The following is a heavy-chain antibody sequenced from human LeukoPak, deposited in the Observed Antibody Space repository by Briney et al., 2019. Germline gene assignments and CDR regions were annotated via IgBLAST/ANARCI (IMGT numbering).Heavy chain of an antibody. V-gene: IGHV3-43*02. CDR2: ISGDGGST. J-gene: IGHJ4*02. CDR1: GSTFDEYA. Sequence: GGSLRLSCAASGSTFDEYAMHWVRQAPGKGLEWVSLISGDGGSTYYAGSVKGRFTISRDNSKDSLYLQVNSLRAEDTAVYYCAKKGNWAWYYFDYWGQGTLVTVSS. D-gene: IGHD7-27*01. CDR3: AKKGNWAWYYFDY.